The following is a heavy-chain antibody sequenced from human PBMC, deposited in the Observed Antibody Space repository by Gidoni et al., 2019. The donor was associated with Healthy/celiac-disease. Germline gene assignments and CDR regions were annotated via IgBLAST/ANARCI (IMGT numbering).Heavy chain of an antibody. Sequence: QVQLQQWGAGLLKPSETLSLTCAVYGGSFSGYHWSWIRQPPGKGLEWIGEINHSGSTNYNPSLKSRVTISVDTSKNQFSLKLSSVTAADTAVYYCARGITMVRGARQGLGYGDYWGQGTLVTVSS. D-gene: IGHD3-10*01. CDR1: GGSFSGYH. CDR2: INHSGST. CDR3: ARGITMVRGARQGLGYGDY. J-gene: IGHJ4*02. V-gene: IGHV4-34*01.